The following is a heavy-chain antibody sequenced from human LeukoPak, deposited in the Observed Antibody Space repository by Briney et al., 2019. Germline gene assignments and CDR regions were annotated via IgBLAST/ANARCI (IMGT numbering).Heavy chain of an antibody. V-gene: IGHV4-30-4*01. CDR1: GGSISSGDYY. CDR2: IYYTGST. J-gene: IGHJ5*02. CDR3: ARRGGIYSTNWFDP. Sequence: NPSETLSLTCTVSGGSISSGDYYWSWIRQPPGEGLEWIGYIYYTGSTDYNPSLKSRVIISVDTSKNQFSLKLSSVTAADTAVYYCARRGGIYSTNWFDPWGQGTLVTVSS. D-gene: IGHD3-10*01.